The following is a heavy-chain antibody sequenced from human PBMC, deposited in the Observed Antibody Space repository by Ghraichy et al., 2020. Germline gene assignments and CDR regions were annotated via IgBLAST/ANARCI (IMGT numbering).Heavy chain of an antibody. D-gene: IGHD6-13*01. CDR2: IRSKANSYAT. Sequence: GGSLRLTCAASGFTFSGSAMHWVRQASGKGLEWVGRIRSKANSYATAYAASVKGRFTISRDDSKNTAYLQMNSLKTEDTAVYYCTKGWGSSWPEYFQHWGQGTLVTVSS. J-gene: IGHJ1*01. V-gene: IGHV3-73*01. CDR1: GFTFSGSA. CDR3: TKGWGSSWPEYFQH.